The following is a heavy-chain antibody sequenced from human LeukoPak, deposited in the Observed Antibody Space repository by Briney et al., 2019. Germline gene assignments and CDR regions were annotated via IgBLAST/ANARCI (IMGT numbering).Heavy chain of an antibody. Sequence: SVKVSCKASGGTFSSYAISWVRQAPGQGLEWMGGIIPIFGTANYAQKFQGRVTITADESMSTAYMELSSLRSEDTAVYYCAARSTRALVDYWGRGTLVTVSS. CDR2: IIPIFGTA. V-gene: IGHV1-69*13. J-gene: IGHJ4*02. CDR3: AARSTRALVDY. CDR1: GGTFSSYA. D-gene: IGHD2-2*01.